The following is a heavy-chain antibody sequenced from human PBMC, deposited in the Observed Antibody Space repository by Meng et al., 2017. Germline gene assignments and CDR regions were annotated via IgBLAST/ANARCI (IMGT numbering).Heavy chain of an antibody. CDR3: ARLDSSGYYYDAFDI. Sequence: GESLKISCKGSGYSFPSYWIGWVRQRPGKGLEWMGIIYPGDSDTRYSPSFQGQVTISADKSISTAYLQWSSLKASDTAMYYCARLDSSGYYYDAFDIWGQGTMVTVSS. CDR2: IYPGDSDT. J-gene: IGHJ3*02. CDR1: GYSFPSYW. D-gene: IGHD3-22*01. V-gene: IGHV5-51*01.